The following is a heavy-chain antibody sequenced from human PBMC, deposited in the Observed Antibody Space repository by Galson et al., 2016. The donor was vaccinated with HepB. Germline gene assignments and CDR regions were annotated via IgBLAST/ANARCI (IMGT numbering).Heavy chain of an antibody. CDR2: LNHRGHT. J-gene: IGHJ4*02. V-gene: IGHV4-34*01. CDR3: ARGQRLWFGESGYYFDA. D-gene: IGHD3-10*01. CDR1: DGSFSSNY. Sequence: ETLSRTCGVYDGSFSSNYWAWIRQSPGKGLELLGELNHRGHTNYYPSLQGRVTLSVDTSKFQALLKVKSWTAADTGVYYCARGQRLWFGESGYYFDAWGQGTPVTVSS.